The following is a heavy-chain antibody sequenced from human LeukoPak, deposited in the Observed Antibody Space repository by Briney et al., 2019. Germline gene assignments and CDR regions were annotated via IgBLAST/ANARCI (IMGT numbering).Heavy chain of an antibody. CDR1: GFTFSSFA. Sequence: GGSLRPSCAASGFTFSSFAMDWVRQAPGKGLEYVSAISSNGGSTYYADSAKGRFTISRDNSKNTLYLQMGSLRAEDVAVYFCARAGYSDLGAFDIWGQGAMVTVSS. CDR3: ARAGYSDLGAFDI. V-gene: IGHV3-64*02. CDR2: ISSNGGST. D-gene: IGHD5-18*01. J-gene: IGHJ3*02.